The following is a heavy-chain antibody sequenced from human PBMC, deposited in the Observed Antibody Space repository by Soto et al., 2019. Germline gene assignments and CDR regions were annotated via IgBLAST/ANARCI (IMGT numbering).Heavy chain of an antibody. D-gene: IGHD3-16*01. J-gene: IGHJ4*02. CDR3: ARQAKIGDRSQFYFDS. Sequence: QVQLVESGGDLVQPGRSLRLSCAASGFTFSFYAVHWVRQAPGKGLEWVAVISYNGRNKHYVDSVKGRFTISRDNSQDTLYLQMDSLRPDDTAVYYCARQAKIGDRSQFYFDSWGQGTLVTVSS. CDR2: ISYNGRNK. V-gene: IGHV3-30*04. CDR1: GFTFSFYA.